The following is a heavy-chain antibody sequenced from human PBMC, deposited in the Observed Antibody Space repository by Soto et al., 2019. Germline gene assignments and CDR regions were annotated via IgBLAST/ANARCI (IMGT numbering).Heavy chain of an antibody. D-gene: IGHD4-17*01. V-gene: IGHV4-39*01. CDR3: ARQATARYADYYFDY. CDR1: GDSISSSSYY. J-gene: IGHJ4*02. Sequence: SETLSLTCTVSGDSISSSSYYWGWVRQPPGKGLEWIGSTYYSRVTYYNPSLKSRVSISVATSKKQFSLVLSSVTAADTALYFCARQATARYADYYFDYWGQGTLVTVSS. CDR2: TYYSRVT.